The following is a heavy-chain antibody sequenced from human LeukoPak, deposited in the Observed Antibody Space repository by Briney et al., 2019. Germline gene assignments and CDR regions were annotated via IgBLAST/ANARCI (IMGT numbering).Heavy chain of an antibody. V-gene: IGHV4-59*01. D-gene: IGHD3-3*01. J-gene: IGHJ6*02. CDR2: IYYSGST. Sequence: SETLSLTCAVYGGSFSGYYWSWIRQPPGKGLEWIGYIYYSGSTNYNPSLKSRVTISVDTSKNQFSLKLSSVTAADTAVYYCARGSGSRYGYYYYGMDVWGQGTTVTVSS. CDR1: GGSFSGYY. CDR3: ARGSGSRYGYYYYGMDV.